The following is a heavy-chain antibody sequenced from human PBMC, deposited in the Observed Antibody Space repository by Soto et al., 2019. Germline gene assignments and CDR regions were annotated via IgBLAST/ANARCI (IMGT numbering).Heavy chain of an antibody. CDR3: ARLTMAQDAFDI. D-gene: IGHD3-10*01. J-gene: IGHJ3*02. CDR2: ISAYNGKT. CDR1: GYTFTSYG. Sequence: QVQLEQSGAEVKKPGASVKVSCKASGYTFTSYGISWVRQAPGQGLEWMGWISAYNGKTNYAQKVQGRVTMTTDTYTSTAYMELRSLRYDDTAVYYCARLTMAQDAFDIWGQGTMVTVSS. V-gene: IGHV1-18*01.